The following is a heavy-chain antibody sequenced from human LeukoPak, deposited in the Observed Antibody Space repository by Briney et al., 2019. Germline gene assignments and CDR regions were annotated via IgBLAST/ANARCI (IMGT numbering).Heavy chain of an antibody. Sequence: ASVKVSCKASGYTFTSYYMHWVRQAPGQGLEWMGIINPSGGSTSYAQKFQGRVTMTRDTSTSTVYMEPSSLRSEDTAVYYCARALRNDVRLFDPWGQGTLVTVSS. CDR1: GYTFTSYY. CDR3: ARALRNDVRLFDP. V-gene: IGHV1-46*01. D-gene: IGHD1-1*01. CDR2: INPSGGST. J-gene: IGHJ5*02.